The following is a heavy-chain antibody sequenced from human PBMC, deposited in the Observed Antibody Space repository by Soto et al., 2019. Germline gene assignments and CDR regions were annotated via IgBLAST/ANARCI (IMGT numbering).Heavy chain of an antibody. CDR3: ARSYSTTIFGVVPSRGLDV. Sequence: PSETLSLTCIVSGGSISSNYWSWIRQPPGKGLEWIGYIYYTGSTNLNPSLKNRVIISVDTSKNQFSLKLSSVTAADTAVYYCARSYSTTIFGVVPSRGLDVWGQGTTVTVSS. CDR2: IYYTGST. V-gene: IGHV4-59*01. D-gene: IGHD3-3*01. CDR1: GGSISSNY. J-gene: IGHJ6*02.